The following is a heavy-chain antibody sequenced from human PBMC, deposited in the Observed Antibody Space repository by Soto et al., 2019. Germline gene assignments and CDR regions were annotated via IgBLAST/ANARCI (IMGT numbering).Heavy chain of an antibody. Sequence: GGSLRLSCAASGFTFDDYTMHWVRQAPGKGLEWVSLISWDGGSTYYADSVKGRFTISRDNSKNSLYLQMNSLRTEDTALYYCARESYDAFDIWGQGTMVTVSS. V-gene: IGHV3-43*01. CDR1: GFTFDDYT. J-gene: IGHJ3*02. CDR2: ISWDGGST. D-gene: IGHD1-26*01. CDR3: ARESYDAFDI.